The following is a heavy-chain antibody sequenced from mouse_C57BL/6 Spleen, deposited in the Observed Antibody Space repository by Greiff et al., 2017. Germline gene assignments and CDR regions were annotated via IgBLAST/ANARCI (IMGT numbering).Heavy chain of an antibody. D-gene: IGHD1-1*01. CDR2: IYPSDSET. V-gene: IGHV1-61*01. J-gene: IGHJ4*01. Sequence: VQLQQPGAELVRPGSSVKLSCKASGYTFTSYWMDWVKQRPGQGLEWIGNIYPSDSETHYNQKFKDKDTLTVDKSPSTAYMQLSSLTSEDSAVYYCALYYYGSSYHYYAMDYWGQGTSVTVSS. CDR3: ALYYYGSSYHYYAMDY. CDR1: GYTFTSYW.